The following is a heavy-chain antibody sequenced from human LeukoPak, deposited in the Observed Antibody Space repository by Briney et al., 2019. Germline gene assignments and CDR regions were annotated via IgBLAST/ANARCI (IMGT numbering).Heavy chain of an antibody. D-gene: IGHD3-22*01. CDR2: INWNGGST. CDR3: ARAKYYYDSSGYCD. Sequence: GGSLRLSCAASGFTFDDYGMSWVRQAAGKGLEWVSGINWNGGSTGYADSVKGRFNISRDNAKNSLYLQMNSLRAEDTALYYCARAKYYYDSSGYCDWGQGTLVTVSS. J-gene: IGHJ4*02. V-gene: IGHV3-20*04. CDR1: GFTFDDYG.